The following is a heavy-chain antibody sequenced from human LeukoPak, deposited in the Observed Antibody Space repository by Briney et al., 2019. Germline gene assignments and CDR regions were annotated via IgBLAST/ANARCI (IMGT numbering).Heavy chain of an antibody. Sequence: GGSLRLSCAASGFTFSSYSMNWVRQAPGKELEWVSSISTSSSYINYADSVKGRFTISRDNAKNSLYLQMNSLRAEDTAMYYCARRATTERGHSYGLDFWGQGTLVTVSS. CDR1: GFTFSSYS. CDR2: ISTSSSYI. V-gene: IGHV3-21*01. D-gene: IGHD5-18*01. CDR3: ARRATTERGHSYGLDF. J-gene: IGHJ4*02.